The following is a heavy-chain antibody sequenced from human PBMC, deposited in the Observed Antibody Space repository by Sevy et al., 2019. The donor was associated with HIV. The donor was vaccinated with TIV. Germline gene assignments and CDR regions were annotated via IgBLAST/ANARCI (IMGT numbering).Heavy chain of an antibody. J-gene: IGHJ4*02. D-gene: IGHD3-16*01. Sequence: GGSLRLSCTAPGFTFSTYWMTWVRQAPGKGLEWVANIKQDGSEKYYVDSVKGRFTISRDNAKNSLYLQMNSLRAEDTAVYYCARDWGSVHWGQGTLVTVSS. CDR3: ARDWGSVH. CDR2: IKQDGSEK. CDR1: GFTFSTYW. V-gene: IGHV3-7*01.